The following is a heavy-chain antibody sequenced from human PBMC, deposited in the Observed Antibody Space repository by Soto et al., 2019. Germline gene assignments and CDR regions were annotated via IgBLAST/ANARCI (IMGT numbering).Heavy chain of an antibody. CDR1: GGTFSSYA. CDR3: ASGGDIVVVPAAELYYYYYGMDV. V-gene: IGHV1-69*13. J-gene: IGHJ6*02. CDR2: IIPIFGTA. Sequence: VASVKVSCKASGGTFSSYAISWVRQAPGQGLEWMGGIIPIFGTANYAQKFQGRVTITADESTSTAYMELSSLRSEDTAVYYCASGGDIVVVPAAELYYYYYGMDVWGQGTTVTVSS. D-gene: IGHD2-2*01.